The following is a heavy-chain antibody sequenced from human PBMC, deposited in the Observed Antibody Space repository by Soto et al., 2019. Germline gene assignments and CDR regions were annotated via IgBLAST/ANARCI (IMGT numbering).Heavy chain of an antibody. D-gene: IGHD1-7*01. CDR3: ARVRTGTSKQRGWFDP. J-gene: IGHJ5*02. CDR1: GYTFTSYG. Sequence: QVQLVQSGAEVKKPGASVKVSCKASGYTFTSYGISWVRQAPGQGLEWMGWISAYNGNTNYAQKLQGRVTMTTDTXTXXAYMELRSLRSDDTAVDYCARVRTGTSKQRGWFDPWGQGTLVTVSS. V-gene: IGHV1-18*01. CDR2: ISAYNGNT.